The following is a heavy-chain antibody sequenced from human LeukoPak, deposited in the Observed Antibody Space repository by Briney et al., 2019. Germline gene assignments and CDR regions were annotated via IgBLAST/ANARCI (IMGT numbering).Heavy chain of an antibody. Sequence: HRESLKISCKGSGYSFTSYWIGWVRQMPGKGLEWMGIIYPGDSDTRYSPSFQGQVTISADKSISTAYLQWSSLKASDTAMYYCARTWAGGSITMVRGARLTYYYMDVWGKGTTVTVSS. CDR2: IYPGDSDT. CDR1: GYSFTSYW. CDR3: ARTWAGGSITMVRGARLTYYYMDV. D-gene: IGHD3-10*01. V-gene: IGHV5-51*01. J-gene: IGHJ6*03.